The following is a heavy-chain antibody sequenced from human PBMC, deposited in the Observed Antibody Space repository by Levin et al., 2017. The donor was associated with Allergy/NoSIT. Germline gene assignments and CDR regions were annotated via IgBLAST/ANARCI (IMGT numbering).Heavy chain of an antibody. V-gene: IGHV3-23*01. J-gene: IGHJ4*02. Sequence: PGGSLRLSCAASGFTFSTYAMSWVRQAPGKGLEWVSAVSGSGGSTYYADSVRGRFTISRDNFKNTLYLQMNSLRAEDTAVYYCAKDRTLYDSSGYPLIPLPPEDYWGQGTLVTVSS. CDR3: AKDRTLYDSSGYPLIPLPPEDY. D-gene: IGHD3-22*01. CDR2: VSGSGGST. CDR1: GFTFSTYA.